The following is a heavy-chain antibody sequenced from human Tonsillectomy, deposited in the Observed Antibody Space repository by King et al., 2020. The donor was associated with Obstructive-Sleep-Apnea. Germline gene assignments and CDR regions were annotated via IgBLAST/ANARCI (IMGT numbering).Heavy chain of an antibody. D-gene: IGHD6-19*01. CDR1: GGSFSGYY. V-gene: IGHV4-34*01. J-gene: IGHJ4*02. CDR3: ARGPFFEGTGWDVFDY. Sequence: VQLQQWGAGLLKPSETLSLNCAVSGGSFSGYYWGWIRQPPGKGLEWIGQANQGGGTDYNPSLKSRVTISVQTSKNQFSLQLNSVTAADTAVYFCARGPFFEGTGWDVFDYWGQGTLVTVSS. CDR2: ANQGGGT.